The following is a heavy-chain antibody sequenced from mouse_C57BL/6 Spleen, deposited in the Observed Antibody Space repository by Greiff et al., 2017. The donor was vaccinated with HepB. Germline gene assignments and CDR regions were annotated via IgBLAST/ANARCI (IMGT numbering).Heavy chain of an antibody. CDR1: GFTFSDYY. J-gene: IGHJ3*01. CDR2: ISNGGGST. Sequence: EVQGVESGGGLVQPGGSLKLSCAASGFTFSDYYMYWVRQTPEKRLEWVAHISNGGGSTYYPDTVKGRFTISRDNAKNTLYLQMSRLKSEDTAMYYCAREDYGSSYDFAYWGQGTLVTVSA. D-gene: IGHD1-1*01. V-gene: IGHV5-12*01. CDR3: AREDYGSSYDFAY.